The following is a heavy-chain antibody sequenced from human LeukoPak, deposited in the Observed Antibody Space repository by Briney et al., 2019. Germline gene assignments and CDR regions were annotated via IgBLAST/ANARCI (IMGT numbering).Heavy chain of an antibody. CDR3: ARGRTSWFNYMDV. D-gene: IGHD2-2*01. CDR1: CGSFRGYY. CDR2: INHSGST. V-gene: IGHV4-34*01. J-gene: IGHJ6*03. Sequence: SETPSLTRAVYCGSFRGYYWSWGPPPPREGAGWIGEINHSGSTNYNPSLKSRVTISVDTSKNQFSLKLSSVTAADTAVYYCARGRTSWFNYMDVWGKGTTVTVSS.